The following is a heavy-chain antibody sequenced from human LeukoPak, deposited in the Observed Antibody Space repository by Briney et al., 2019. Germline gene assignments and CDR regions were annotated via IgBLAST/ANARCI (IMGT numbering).Heavy chain of an antibody. V-gene: IGHV5-51*01. Sequence: PGESLKISCKGSGYSFTSYWIGWVRQMPGKGLEWMGIIYPGDSDTRYSPSFQGQVTISADKSISTAYLQWSSLKASDTAMYYCARPPAYCSGGSCYYFDYWGQGTLVTVSS. J-gene: IGHJ4*02. CDR1: GYSFTSYW. CDR3: ARPPAYCSGGSCYYFDY. D-gene: IGHD2-15*01. CDR2: IYPGDSDT.